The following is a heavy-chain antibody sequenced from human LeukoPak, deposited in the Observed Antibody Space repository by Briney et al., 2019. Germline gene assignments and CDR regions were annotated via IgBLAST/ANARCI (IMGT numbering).Heavy chain of an antibody. Sequence: PGGSLRLSCAASGFTFDDYAMHWVRQAPGRGLEWVSLISGDGGSTYYADSVKGRFTISRDNSKNSLYLQMNSLRTEDTALYYCAKEGYSSSWTDESATFDYWGQGTLVTVSS. D-gene: IGHD6-13*01. CDR1: GFTFDDYA. CDR2: ISGDGGST. J-gene: IGHJ4*02. CDR3: AKEGYSSSWTDESATFDY. V-gene: IGHV3-43*02.